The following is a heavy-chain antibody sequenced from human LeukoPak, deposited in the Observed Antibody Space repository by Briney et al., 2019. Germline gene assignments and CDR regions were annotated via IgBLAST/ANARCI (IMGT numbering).Heavy chain of an antibody. CDR2: IYYSGST. CDR1: GGSISSSSYY. D-gene: IGHD3-10*01. J-gene: IGHJ6*03. V-gene: IGHV4-39*07. Sequence: SETLSLTCTVSGGSISSSSYYWGWIRQPPGRGVEWIGSIYYSGSTYYNPSLKSRVTMSVDTSKHQFSLKVSSVTAADTAVYYCARVFDSGSQAYFYYMDVWGKGTTVTIFS. CDR3: ARVFDSGSQAYFYYMDV.